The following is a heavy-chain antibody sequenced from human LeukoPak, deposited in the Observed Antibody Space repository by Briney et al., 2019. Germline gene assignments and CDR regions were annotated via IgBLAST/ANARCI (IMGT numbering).Heavy chain of an antibody. J-gene: IGHJ4*02. V-gene: IGHV1-2*02. CDR1: GYTFTTYY. Sequence: ASVKVSCKASGYTFTTYYKHWVRRAPGQGLEWMGWINPNSGGTNYAQKFQGRVTMTRDTSISIAYMELNRLRSDDTAVYYCARDLVASSGWYGDWGQGTPVTVSS. CDR3: ARDLVASSGWYGD. D-gene: IGHD6-19*01. CDR2: INPNSGGT.